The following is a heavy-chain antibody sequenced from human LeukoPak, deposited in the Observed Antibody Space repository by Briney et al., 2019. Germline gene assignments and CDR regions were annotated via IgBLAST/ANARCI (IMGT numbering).Heavy chain of an antibody. J-gene: IGHJ4*02. V-gene: IGHV3-23*01. CDR2: ISGGGGST. Sequence: GGSLSLSCAVSGFAFSSYAMSWVRQAPGKGLEWVSGISGGGGSTYYADSVKGRFTISRDNSKNTLYLQMNSLRAEDTAVYYCAKLSSGNLYYFDYWGQGTLVTVSS. D-gene: IGHD3-3*01. CDR3: AKLSSGNLYYFDY. CDR1: GFAFSSYA.